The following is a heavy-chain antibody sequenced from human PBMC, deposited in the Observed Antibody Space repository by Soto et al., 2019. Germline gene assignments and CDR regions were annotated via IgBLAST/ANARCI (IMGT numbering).Heavy chain of an antibody. V-gene: IGHV3-21*01. CDR1: GFTFSSYS. CDR3: ARISGTDAFDI. CDR2: ISSSSSYI. Sequence: GGSLRLSCAASGFTFSSYSMNWVRQAPGKGLEWVSSISSSSSYIYYADSVKGRFTISRDSAKNSLYLQMNSLRAEDTAVYYCARISGTDAFDIWGQGTTVTVSS. D-gene: IGHD1-1*01. J-gene: IGHJ3*02.